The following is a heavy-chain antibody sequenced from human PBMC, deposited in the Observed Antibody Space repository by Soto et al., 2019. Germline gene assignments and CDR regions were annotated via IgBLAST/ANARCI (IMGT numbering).Heavy chain of an antibody. V-gene: IGHV1-18*01. Sequence: ASVKVSCKASGYTFTSYGISWVRQAPGQGLEWMGWISAYNGNTNYAQKLQGRVTMTTDTSTSTAYMELRSLRSDDTAVYYCAREPKDSGYDYYYYGMDVWGQGTTVTVSS. CDR1: GYTFTSYG. CDR3: AREPKDSGYDYYYYGMDV. J-gene: IGHJ6*02. CDR2: ISAYNGNT. D-gene: IGHD5-12*01.